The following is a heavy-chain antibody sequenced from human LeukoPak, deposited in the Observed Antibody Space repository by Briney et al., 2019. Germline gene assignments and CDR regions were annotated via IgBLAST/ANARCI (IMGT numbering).Heavy chain of an antibody. CDR1: GGSISSYV. Sequence: SETLSLTCTASGGSISSYVWSWIRQSPGKGLEWIAYIHYSENTNYNPSLKSRVTISLDTSKNQFSLMLSSVTAADTAVYYCARDRRWELLHAFDIWGQGTMVTVSS. CDR2: IHYSENT. D-gene: IGHD1-26*01. V-gene: IGHV4-59*01. CDR3: ARDRRWELLHAFDI. J-gene: IGHJ3*02.